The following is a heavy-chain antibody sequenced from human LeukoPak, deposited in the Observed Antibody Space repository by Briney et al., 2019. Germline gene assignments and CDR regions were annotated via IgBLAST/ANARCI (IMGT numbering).Heavy chain of an antibody. V-gene: IGHV3-23*01. CDR1: GFTFSSYA. J-gene: IGHJ4*02. CDR3: AKGGGCGYDLLVDN. D-gene: IGHD5-18*01. CDR2: ILGSGDST. Sequence: GGSLRLSCAASGFTFSSYAMSWVRQAPGKGLEWVSGILGSGDSTYYADSVKGRFSISRDNSKNTLYLQINSLRAEDTAVYYCAKGGGCGYDLLVDNWGQGTLVTVSS.